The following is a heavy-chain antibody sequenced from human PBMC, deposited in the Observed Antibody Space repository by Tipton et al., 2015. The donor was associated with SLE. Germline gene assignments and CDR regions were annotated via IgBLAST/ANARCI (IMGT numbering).Heavy chain of an antibody. V-gene: IGHV4-38-2*02. CDR3: ARYFYDSSGVCLFDF. D-gene: IGHD3-22*01. Sequence: TLSLTCTVSDYSISSGYHWGWIRQPPGKGLEWIGYVFSGGTTYYNPSLKGRLSILLDTSKKQLSLKLSSVTSADTAMYYCARYFYDSSGVCLFDFWGQGTPVTVSS. J-gene: IGHJ4*02. CDR2: VFSGGTT. CDR1: DYSISSGYH.